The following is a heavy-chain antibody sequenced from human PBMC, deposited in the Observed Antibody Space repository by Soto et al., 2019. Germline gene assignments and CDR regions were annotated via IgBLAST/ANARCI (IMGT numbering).Heavy chain of an antibody. V-gene: IGHV1-18*01. J-gene: IGHJ3*02. CDR2: ISAYNGNT. CDR3: ARGTTIFGVVVGDDAFDI. Sequence: ASVKVSCKASGYTFTSYGISWVRQAPGQGLEWMGWISAYNGNTNYAQKLQGRVTMTTDTSTSTAYMELRSLRSDDTAVYYFARGTTIFGVVVGDDAFDIWGQGTMVTVSS. D-gene: IGHD3-3*01. CDR1: GYTFTSYG.